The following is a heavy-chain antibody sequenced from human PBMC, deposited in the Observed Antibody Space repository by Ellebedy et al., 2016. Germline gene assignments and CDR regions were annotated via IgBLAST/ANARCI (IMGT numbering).Heavy chain of an antibody. V-gene: IGHV3-74*01. CDR3: SSAGRTAANTGLPWE. J-gene: IGHJ4*02. CDR1: GFTFSSHW. Sequence: GESLKISXAVSGFTFSSHWMHWVRQAPGKGLVWVSRISTDGSSTNYADSVKGRFTISRDNAKNTLYLQMNSLRAEDTAVYYCSSAGRTAANTGLPWEWGQGTLITVSS. CDR2: ISTDGSST. D-gene: IGHD2-2*01.